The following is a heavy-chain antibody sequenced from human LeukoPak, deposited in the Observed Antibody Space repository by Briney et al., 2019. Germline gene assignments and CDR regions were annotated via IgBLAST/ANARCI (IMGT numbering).Heavy chain of an antibody. J-gene: IGHJ6*03. CDR1: GGSISSSSYY. CDR2: IYYSGGT. D-gene: IGHD3-10*01. CDR3: ARDVESSGSLFYYYYYMDV. Sequence: SETLSLTCTVSGGSISSSSYYWGWIRQPPGQGLEWIGSIYYSGGTYYNPSLKSRVTISVDTSKNQFSLKLSSVTAADTAVYYCARDVESSGSLFYYYYYMDVWGKGTTVTVSS. V-gene: IGHV4-39*07.